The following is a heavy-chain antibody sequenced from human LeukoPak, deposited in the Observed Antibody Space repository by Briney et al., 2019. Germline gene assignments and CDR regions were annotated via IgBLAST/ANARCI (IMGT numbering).Heavy chain of an antibody. V-gene: IGHV4-39*07. CDR2: IYYSGST. Sequence: PSETLSLTCTVSGGSISSSSYYWGWIRQPPGKGLEWIGSIYYSGSTFYNPSLKSRVTISVDRSKNQFSLKLSSVTAADTAVFYCARDGKRTPMITSGGARPHYFDYWGQGALVTVSS. CDR1: GGSISSSSYY. D-gene: IGHD3-16*01. J-gene: IGHJ4*02. CDR3: ARDGKRTPMITSGGARPHYFDY.